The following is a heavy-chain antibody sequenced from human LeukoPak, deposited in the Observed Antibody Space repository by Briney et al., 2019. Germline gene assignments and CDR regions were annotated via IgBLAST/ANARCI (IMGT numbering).Heavy chain of an antibody. CDR2: IYHSGST. D-gene: IGHD6-13*01. Sequence: PSETLSLTCTVSGYSISSGYYWGWIRPPPGKGLEWIGSIYHSGSTYYNPSLKSRVTISVDTSKNQFSLKLSSVTAADTAVYYCARRQQLEDFDYWGQGTLVTVSS. CDR1: GYSISSGYY. CDR3: ARRQQLEDFDY. V-gene: IGHV4-38-2*02. J-gene: IGHJ4*02.